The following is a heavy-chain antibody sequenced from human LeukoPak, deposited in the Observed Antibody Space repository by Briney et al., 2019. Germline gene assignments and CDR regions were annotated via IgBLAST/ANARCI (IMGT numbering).Heavy chain of an antibody. Sequence: KPSETLSLTCTVSGGSISSYYWSWIRQPPGKGLEWIGYIYYSGSTNYNPSLKSRVTISVDTSKNQFSLKLSSVTAADTAVYYCARLVATNDGGYFDYWGQGTLVTVSS. J-gene: IGHJ4*02. CDR3: ARLVATNDGGYFDY. D-gene: IGHD5-12*01. V-gene: IGHV4-59*08. CDR2: IYYSGST. CDR1: GGSISSYY.